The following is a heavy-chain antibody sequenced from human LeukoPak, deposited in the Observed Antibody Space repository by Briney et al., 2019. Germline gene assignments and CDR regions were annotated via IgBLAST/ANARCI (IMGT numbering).Heavy chain of an antibody. J-gene: IGHJ4*02. CDR1: DDSFSSRNYY. CDR3: ARLKYQRGIDY. CDR2: IYYSGSA. V-gene: IGHV4-39*07. D-gene: IGHD3-16*01. Sequence: SETLSLTCTVSDDSFSSRNYYWGWIRQPPGKGLEWIGTIYYSGSAFYNPSLKSRVAISVDTSKNQFSLKLSSVTAADTAVYYCARLKYQRGIDYWGQGTLVTASS.